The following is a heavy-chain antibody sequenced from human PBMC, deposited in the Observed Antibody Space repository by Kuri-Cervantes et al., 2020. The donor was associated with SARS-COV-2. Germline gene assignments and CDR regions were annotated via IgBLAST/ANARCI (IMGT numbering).Heavy chain of an antibody. J-gene: IGHJ6*03. CDR2: ISYDGSNK. Sequence: GESLKISCAASGFTFGSYAMHWVRQAPGKGLEWVAVISYDGSNKYYADSVKGRFTISKESGENSLYLHMNSLRGDDTAVYYCARVAGEGPIYYYYMDVWGKGTTVTVSS. CDR1: GFTFGSYA. V-gene: IGHV3-30-3*01. CDR3: ARVAGEGPIYYYYMDV. D-gene: IGHD2-21*01.